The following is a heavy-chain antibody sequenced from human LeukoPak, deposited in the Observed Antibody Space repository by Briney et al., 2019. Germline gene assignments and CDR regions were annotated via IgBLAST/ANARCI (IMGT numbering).Heavy chain of an antibody. Sequence: PSQTLSLTCTVSGGSISSGDYYWSWIRQPPGKGLEWIGYIYYSGSTYYNPSLKSRVTISVDTSKNQFSLKLSSVTAADTAVYYCARVGLGWLFDHYYFDYWGQGTLVTVSS. J-gene: IGHJ4*02. V-gene: IGHV4-30-4*08. CDR1: GGSISSGDYY. D-gene: IGHD3-3*01. CDR3: ARVGLGWLFDHYYFDY. CDR2: IYYSGST.